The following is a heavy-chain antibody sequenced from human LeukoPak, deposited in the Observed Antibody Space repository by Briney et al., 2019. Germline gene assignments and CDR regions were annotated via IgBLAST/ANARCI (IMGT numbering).Heavy chain of an antibody. CDR1: GFTFSTYS. CDR3: ARGYCSGGSCFDY. V-gene: IGHV3-48*02. Sequence: GGSLRLSCVASGFTFSTYSMNWVRQAPGKGLEWVSYISSRSSTIYYADSVEGRFTISRDNAKNSLFLQMNSLRDEDAAVYYCARGYCSGGSCFDYWGQGTLVTVSS. J-gene: IGHJ4*02. D-gene: IGHD2-15*01. CDR2: ISSRSSTI.